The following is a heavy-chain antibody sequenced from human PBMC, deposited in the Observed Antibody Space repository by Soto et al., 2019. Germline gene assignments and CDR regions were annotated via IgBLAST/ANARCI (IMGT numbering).Heavy chain of an antibody. CDR1: GGSISSYY. D-gene: IGHD1-20*01. V-gene: IGHV4-59*01. J-gene: IGHJ6*02. CDR2: IYYSGST. Sequence: SETLSLTCTVSGGSISSYYWSWIRQPPGKGLEWIGYIYYSGSTNYNPSLKSRVTISVDTSKNQFSLKLSSVTAADTAVYYCAGYNWNYYYGMDVWGQGTTVTVSS. CDR3: AGYNWNYYYGMDV.